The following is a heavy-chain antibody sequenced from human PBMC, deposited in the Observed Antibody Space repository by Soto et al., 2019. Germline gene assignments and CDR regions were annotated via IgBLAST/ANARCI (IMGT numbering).Heavy chain of an antibody. CDR1: GFTCSSYE. D-gene: IGHD6-6*01. V-gene: IGHV3-48*03. CDR3: RTSSSSSYYYGMDV. Sequence: GSLRISGAASGFTCSSYEMNWVRQAPGKGLEWVSYISSSGSTIYYADSVKGRFTISRDNAKNSLYLQMNSLRAEDTAVYYCRTSSSSSYYYGMDVWGQGTTVTVSS. J-gene: IGHJ6*02. CDR2: ISSSGSTI.